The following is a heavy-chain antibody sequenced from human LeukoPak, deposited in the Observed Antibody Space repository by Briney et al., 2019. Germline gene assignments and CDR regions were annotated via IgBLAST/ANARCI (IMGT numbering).Heavy chain of an antibody. V-gene: IGHV1-69*01. CDR1: GGTFSNYA. D-gene: IGHD3-10*01. Sequence: ASVKVSCKASGGTFSNYAISWVRQAPGQGLEWMGGIIPVFGTPNYAQKFQGRVTITADESTSTAYMELSSLRSEDTAVYYCARERGDGSGSYYITANWFDPWGQGTLVTVSS. CDR2: IIPVFGTP. CDR3: ARERGDGSGSYYITANWFDP. J-gene: IGHJ5*02.